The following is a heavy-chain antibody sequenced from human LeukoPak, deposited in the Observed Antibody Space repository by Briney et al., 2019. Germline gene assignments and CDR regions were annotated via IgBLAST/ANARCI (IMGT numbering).Heavy chain of an antibody. Sequence: SETLSLTCTVSGGSISSYYWSWIRQPPGKGLEWIGYIYYSGSTNYNPSLKSRVTIPVDTSKNQFSLKLSSVTAADTAVYYCASGYANVYYFDYWGQGTLVTVSS. J-gene: IGHJ4*02. D-gene: IGHD1-1*01. CDR3: ASGYANVYYFDY. CDR1: GGSISSYY. V-gene: IGHV4-59*08. CDR2: IYYSGST.